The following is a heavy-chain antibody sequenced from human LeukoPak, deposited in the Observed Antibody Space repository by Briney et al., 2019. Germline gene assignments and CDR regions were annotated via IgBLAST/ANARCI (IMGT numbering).Heavy chain of an antibody. CDR2: MNPNSGNT. CDR3: AGGVVKGGWYHLFDY. V-gene: IGHV1-8*03. CDR1: GYTFTSYD. J-gene: IGHJ4*02. D-gene: IGHD6-19*01. Sequence: GASVKVSCKASGYTFTSYDINWVRQATGQGLEWMGWMNPNSGNTGYAQKFQGRVTITRNTSISTAYMELSSLRSEDTAMYYCAGGVVKGGWYHLFDYWGQGTLVTVSS.